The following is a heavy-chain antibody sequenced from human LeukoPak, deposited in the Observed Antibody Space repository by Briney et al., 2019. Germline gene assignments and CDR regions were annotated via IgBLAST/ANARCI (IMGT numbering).Heavy chain of an antibody. D-gene: IGHD5-24*01. CDR2: ISAYNGNT. J-gene: IGHJ6*03. CDR3: ARAKRNGYARSGYYYYMDV. V-gene: IGHV1-18*01. Sequence: VKVSCKASGYTFTSYGISWVRQAPGQGLEWMGWISAYNGNTNYAQKLQGRVTMTTDTSTSTAYMELRSLRSDDTAVYYCARAKRNGYARSGYYYYMDVWGKGTTVTISS. CDR1: GYTFTSYG.